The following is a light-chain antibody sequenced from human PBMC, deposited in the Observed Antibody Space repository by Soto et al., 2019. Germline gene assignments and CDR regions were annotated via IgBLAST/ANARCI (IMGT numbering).Light chain of an antibody. V-gene: IGKV3-20*01. CDR3: QQSGNSPSKYT. J-gene: IGKJ2*01. CDR1: QSVSGTS. Sequence: EIVLTQSPGTLSLSPGERATLSCRASQSVSGTSLAWYQKEPGQPPRLLIFGASSRATDIPDRFSGSGSGTDFTLTSSRLEPDDFSVYYCQQSGNSPSKYTGGQGPELEI. CDR2: GAS.